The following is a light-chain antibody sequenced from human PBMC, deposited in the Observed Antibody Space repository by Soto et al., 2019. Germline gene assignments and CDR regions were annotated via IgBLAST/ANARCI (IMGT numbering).Light chain of an antibody. CDR3: SSLTSSSTYV. CDR2: EVS. CDR1: SSDVGTYEY. J-gene: IGLJ1*01. Sequence: QSALTQPASVSGSPGQSITISCTGTSSDVGTYEYVSWYQQHPGKVPKLMIYEVSYRPSGVSNRFSGSKSGNTASLSISGLQAEDEADYYCSSLTSSSTYVFGTGTKLTVL. V-gene: IGLV2-14*01.